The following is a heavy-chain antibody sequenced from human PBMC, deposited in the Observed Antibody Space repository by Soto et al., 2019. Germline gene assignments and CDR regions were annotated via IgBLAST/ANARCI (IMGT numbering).Heavy chain of an antibody. J-gene: IGHJ1*01. V-gene: IGHV3-53*01. CDR1: GFTVSSNY. CDR3: ARDRVESGYPEYFQH. D-gene: IGHD3-22*01. Sequence: EVQLVESGGGLIQPGGSLRLSCAASGFTVSSNYMSWVRQAPGKGLEWVSVIYSGGSTYYADSVKGRFIISRDNSKNTWYFQMNILRADDTAVYYCARDRVESGYPEYFQHWGQGTLVTVSS. CDR2: IYSGGST.